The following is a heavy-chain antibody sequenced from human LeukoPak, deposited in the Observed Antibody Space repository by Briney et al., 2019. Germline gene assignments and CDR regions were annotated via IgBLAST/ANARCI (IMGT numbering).Heavy chain of an antibody. CDR3: ASNYGSGSYSNWFDP. CDR1: GFTFSSYA. V-gene: IGHV3-23*01. Sequence: GGSLRLSCAASGFTFSSYAMSWVRQAPGKGLEWVSIISSSGGSTYYADSVRGRFTISRDNSKNTLYLQMNSLRAEDTAVYYCASNYGSGSYSNWFDPWGQGTLVTVSS. D-gene: IGHD3-10*01. J-gene: IGHJ5*02. CDR2: ISSSGGST.